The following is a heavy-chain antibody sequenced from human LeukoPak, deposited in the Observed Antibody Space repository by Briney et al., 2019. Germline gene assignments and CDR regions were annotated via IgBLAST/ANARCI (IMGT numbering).Heavy chain of an antibody. D-gene: IGHD1-26*01. V-gene: IGHV3-30*18. CDR3: AKESQYSGSFSN. Sequence: GGSLRLSCAASGFTFSSYGMHWVRQAPGKGLEWVAVISYDGSNKYYADSVKGRFTISRDNSKNTLYLQMNSLTAEDTAVYYCAKESQYSGSFSNWGQGTLVTVSS. CDR1: GFTFSSYG. J-gene: IGHJ4*02. CDR2: ISYDGSNK.